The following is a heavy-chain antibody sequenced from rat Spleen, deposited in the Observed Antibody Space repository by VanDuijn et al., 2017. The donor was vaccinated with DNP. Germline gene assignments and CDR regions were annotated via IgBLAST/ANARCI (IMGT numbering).Heavy chain of an antibody. J-gene: IGHJ3*01. CDR1: GYSITSNY. D-gene: IGHD1-2*01. V-gene: IGHV3-1*01. CDR3: ARGSSPDY. Sequence: EVQLQESGPGLVKPSQSLSLTCSVTGYSITSNYWGWIRKFPGNKMEWMGYISYSGSTTYNPSLKSRISITRDTSKNQFFLQLNSVTTEDTATYYCARGSSPDYWGKGTLVTVSS. CDR2: ISYSGST.